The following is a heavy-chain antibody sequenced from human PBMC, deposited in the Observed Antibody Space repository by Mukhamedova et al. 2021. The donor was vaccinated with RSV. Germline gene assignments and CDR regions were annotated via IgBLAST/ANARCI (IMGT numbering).Heavy chain of an antibody. CDR3: ATLGGVFDY. D-gene: IGHD2-8*02. V-gene: IGHV4-4*02. Sequence: GLEWIGEIYHSGSTNYNPSLKSRVTISVDKSKNQFSLKLSSVTAADTAVYYCATLGGVFDYWGQGTLVTVSS. J-gene: IGHJ4*02. CDR2: IYHSGST.